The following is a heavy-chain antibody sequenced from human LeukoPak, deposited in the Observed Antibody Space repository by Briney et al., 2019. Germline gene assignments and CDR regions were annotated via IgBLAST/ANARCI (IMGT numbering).Heavy chain of an antibody. D-gene: IGHD6-13*01. CDR2: ISGSGGST. V-gene: IGHV3-23*01. CDR3: ARDAGAAAGTLVD. CDR1: GFTFSSYA. Sequence: GGSLRLSCAASGFTFSSYAMSWVRQAPGKGLEWVSAISGSGGSTYYADSVKGRFTISRDNAKNSLYLQMNSLRAEDTAVYYCARDAGAAAGTLVDWGQGTLVTVSS. J-gene: IGHJ1*01.